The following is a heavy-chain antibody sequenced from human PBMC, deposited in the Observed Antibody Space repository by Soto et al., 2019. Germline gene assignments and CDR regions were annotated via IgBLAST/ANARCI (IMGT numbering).Heavy chain of an antibody. CDR1: GYTFTGYY. J-gene: IGHJ6*02. CDR2: INPNSGGT. D-gene: IGHD6-13*01. V-gene: IGHV1-2*04. CDR3: ARDGAAADHYYYYGMDV. Sequence: ASVKVSCKASGYTFTGYYMHWVRQAPGQGLEWMGWINPNSGGTNYAQKFQGWVTMTRDTSISTAYMELSSLRSDDTAVYYCARDGAAADHYYYYGMDVWGQGTTVTVSS.